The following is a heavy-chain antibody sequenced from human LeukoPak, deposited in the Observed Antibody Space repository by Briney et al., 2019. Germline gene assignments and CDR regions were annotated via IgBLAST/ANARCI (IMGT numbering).Heavy chain of an antibody. J-gene: IGHJ4*02. Sequence: SETLSLTCTVSGGSISSYYWSWIRQPPGKGLEWIGYIYTSGSTNYNPSLKSRVTISVDTSKNQFSLKLISVTAADTAVYYCARQRYPGMNPFDYWGQGTLVTVST. CDR3: ARQRYPGMNPFDY. CDR1: GGSISSYY. V-gene: IGHV4-4*09. D-gene: IGHD1-14*01. CDR2: IYTSGST.